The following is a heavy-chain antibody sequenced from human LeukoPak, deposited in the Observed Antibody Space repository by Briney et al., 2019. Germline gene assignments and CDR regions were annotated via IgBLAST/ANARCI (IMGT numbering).Heavy chain of an antibody. D-gene: IGHD1-26*01. J-gene: IGHJ5*02. CDR3: ARRSGSPINNWFDP. CDR2: IWYDGSNK. Sequence: GRSLRLSCAASGFTFSSYGMHWVRQAPGKGLEWVAVIWYDGSNKYYADSVKGRFNISRDNSKNTLYLQMNSLRAEDTAVYYCARRSGSPINNWFDPWGQGTLVTVSS. V-gene: IGHV3-33*01. CDR1: GFTFSSYG.